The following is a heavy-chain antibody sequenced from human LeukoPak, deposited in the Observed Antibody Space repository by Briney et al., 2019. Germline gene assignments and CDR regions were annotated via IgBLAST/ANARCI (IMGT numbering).Heavy chain of an antibody. CDR3: ASGDYYDTLDY. D-gene: IGHD3-22*01. Sequence: GGSLRLSCAASGFTLSSYAMHWVRQAPGKGLEYVSAISSNGGSTYYANSVKGRFTISRDNSKNTLYLQMGSLRAEDMAVYYCASGDYYDTLDYWGQGTLVTVSS. CDR1: GFTLSSYA. CDR2: ISSNGGST. J-gene: IGHJ4*02. V-gene: IGHV3-64*01.